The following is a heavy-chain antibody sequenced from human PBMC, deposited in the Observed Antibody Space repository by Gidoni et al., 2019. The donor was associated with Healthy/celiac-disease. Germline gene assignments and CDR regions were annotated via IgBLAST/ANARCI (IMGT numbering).Heavy chain of an antibody. V-gene: IGHV3-23*01. CDR2: ISGSGGST. D-gene: IGHD1-1*01. CDR1: GVTFSSYA. Sequence: EVQLLESGGGLVQPGGSLRLSCAASGVTFSSYAMSWVRQAPGKGLEWVSAISGSGGSTYYADSVKGRFTISRDNSKNTLYLQMNSLRAEDTAVYYCAKVQLERRAAFDIWGQGTVVTVSS. J-gene: IGHJ3*02. CDR3: AKVQLERRAAFDI.